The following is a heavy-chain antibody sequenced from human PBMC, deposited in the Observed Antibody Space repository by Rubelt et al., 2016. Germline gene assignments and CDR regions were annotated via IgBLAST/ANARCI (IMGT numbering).Heavy chain of an antibody. CDR2: IYYSGST. D-gene: IGHD1-26*01. Sequence: QVRLQESGPGLVKPSETLSLTCTVSGGSISSSSYYWGWIRQPPGKGLEWIGSIYYSGSTYYNPSLKSRVTISVDTSKNQFSRKLGSVTAADTAVYYGVRTGRVGRVVDYWGQGTLVTVSS. V-gene: IGHV4-39*01. CDR3: VRTGRVGRVVDY. CDR1: GGSISSSSYY. J-gene: IGHJ4*02.